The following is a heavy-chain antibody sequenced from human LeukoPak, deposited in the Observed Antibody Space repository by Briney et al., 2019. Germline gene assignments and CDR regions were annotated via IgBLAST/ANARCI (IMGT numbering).Heavy chain of an antibody. Sequence: GGSLRLSCAASGFTFDDYAMHWVRQAPGKGLEWVSGISWNSGSIGYADSVKGRFTISRDNAKSSLHLQMNSLKAEDMALYYCAKDKAPDYYYYYMDVWGKGTTVTVSS. CDR2: ISWNSGSI. V-gene: IGHV3-9*03. CDR3: AKDKAPDYYYYYMDV. J-gene: IGHJ6*03. CDR1: GFTFDDYA.